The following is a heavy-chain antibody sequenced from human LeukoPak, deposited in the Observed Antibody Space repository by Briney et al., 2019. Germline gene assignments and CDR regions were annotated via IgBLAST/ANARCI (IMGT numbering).Heavy chain of an antibody. CDR3: ARKTVSTGVDY. Sequence: SETLSLTCAVYDGSFSGYFWSWIRQPPGKGLEWIGEISHTGNTAYKSSLKSRVTISLDTSKNQFSLKLSSVTAADTAVYYCARKTVSTGVDYWGQGTLVTVSS. D-gene: IGHD5/OR15-5a*01. CDR2: ISHTGNT. CDR1: DGSFSGYF. J-gene: IGHJ4*02. V-gene: IGHV4-34*01.